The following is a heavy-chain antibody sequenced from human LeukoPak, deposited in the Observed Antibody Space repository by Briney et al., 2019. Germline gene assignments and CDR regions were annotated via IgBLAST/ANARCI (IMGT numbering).Heavy chain of an antibody. Sequence: GSLRLSCAASGFPFSSYGMHWVRQAPGKGLEWVAVIWYDGSNKYYADSVKGRFTISRDNSKNTLYLQMNSLRAEDTAVYYCARGYVDTAMVEHFDYWGQGTLVTVSS. V-gene: IGHV3-33*01. J-gene: IGHJ4*02. CDR3: ARGYVDTAMVEHFDY. D-gene: IGHD5-18*01. CDR1: GFPFSSYG. CDR2: IWYDGSNK.